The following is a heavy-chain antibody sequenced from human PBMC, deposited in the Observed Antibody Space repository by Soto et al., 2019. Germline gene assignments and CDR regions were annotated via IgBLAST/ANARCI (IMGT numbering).Heavy chain of an antibody. V-gene: IGHV3-23*01. D-gene: IGHD6-13*01. J-gene: IGHJ3*02. Sequence: GGSLRLSCAAPGFRFSSYAMSWVRQAPGQGPEWLSVISASGGSAYYADSVRGRFTISRDNSKNTLYLQMNSLRAEDTAVYYCAREKGSSWHGAFDIWGQGTMVTVSS. CDR1: GFRFSSYA. CDR3: AREKGSSWHGAFDI. CDR2: ISASGGSA.